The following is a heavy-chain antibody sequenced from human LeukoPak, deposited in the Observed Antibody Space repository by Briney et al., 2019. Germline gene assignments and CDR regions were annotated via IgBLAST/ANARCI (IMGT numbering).Heavy chain of an antibody. Sequence: PSETLSLTCTVSGGSISSSSYYWGWIRQPPGKGLEWIGSIYYSGSTYYNPSLKSRVTISVDTSKNQFSLKLSSVTAADTAVYYCTTYYYGSGKPSWGQGTLVTVSS. CDR1: GGSISSSSYY. CDR2: IYYSGST. CDR3: TTYYYGSGKPS. V-gene: IGHV4-39*07. D-gene: IGHD3-10*01. J-gene: IGHJ5*02.